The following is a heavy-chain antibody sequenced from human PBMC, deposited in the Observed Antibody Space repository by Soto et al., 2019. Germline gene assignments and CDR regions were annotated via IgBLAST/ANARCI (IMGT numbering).Heavy chain of an antibody. V-gene: IGHV1-69*13. J-gene: IGHJ3*02. CDR2: IIPIFGTA. CDR1: GGTFSSYA. Sequence: GASVKVSCKASGGTFSSYAISWVRQAPGQGLEWMGGIIPIFGTANYAQKFQGRVTITADESTSTAYMELSSLRSGDTAVYYCARDSGGVYCGGDCYAFDIWGQGTMVTVSS. D-gene: IGHD2-21*02. CDR3: ARDSGGVYCGGDCYAFDI.